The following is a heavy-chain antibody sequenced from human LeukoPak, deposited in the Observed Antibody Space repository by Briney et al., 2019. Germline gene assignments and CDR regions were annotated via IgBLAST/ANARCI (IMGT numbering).Heavy chain of an antibody. Sequence: AGGSLRLSCAASGFTFSDYYMSWIRQAPGKGLEWVSYISSSGSTIYYADSVKGRFTISRDSAKNSLYLQMNSLRAEDTAVYYCARDLYYDSSGGLDYWGQGTLVTVSS. V-gene: IGHV3-11*01. D-gene: IGHD3-22*01. CDR1: GFTFSDYY. CDR3: ARDLYYDSSGGLDY. J-gene: IGHJ4*02. CDR2: ISSSGSTI.